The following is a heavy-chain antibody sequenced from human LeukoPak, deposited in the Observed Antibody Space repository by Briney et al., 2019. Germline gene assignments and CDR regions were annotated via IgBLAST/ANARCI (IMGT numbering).Heavy chain of an antibody. CDR3: ARHPYRYGLGSYYHDAFDI. CDR2: IYNSGST. CDR1: GGSISSYY. V-gene: IGHV4-59*08. J-gene: IGHJ3*02. Sequence: SETLSLTCTVSGGSISSYYWSWIRQPPGKGLEWIGYIYNSGSTNYNPSLKSRVTISVDTSKNQFSLKLSSVTAADTAVYYCARHPYRYGLGSYYHDAFDIWGQGTMVTVSS. D-gene: IGHD3-10*01.